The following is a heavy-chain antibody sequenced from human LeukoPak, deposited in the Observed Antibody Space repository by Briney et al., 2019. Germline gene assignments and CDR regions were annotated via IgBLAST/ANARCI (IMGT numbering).Heavy chain of an antibody. D-gene: IGHD6-13*01. CDR3: AGNSSPYYYYGMDV. CDR1: GFTVSSNY. V-gene: IGHV3-66*01. CDR2: IYSGGST. Sequence: QAGGSLRLSCAASGFTVSSNYMSWVRQAPGKGLEWVSVIYSGGSTYYADSVKGRFTISRDNSKNTLYPQMNSLRAEDTAVYYCAGNSSPYYYYGMDVWGQGTTVTVSS. J-gene: IGHJ6*02.